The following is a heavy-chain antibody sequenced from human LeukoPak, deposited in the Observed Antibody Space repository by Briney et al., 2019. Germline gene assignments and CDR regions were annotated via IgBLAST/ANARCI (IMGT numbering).Heavy chain of an antibody. D-gene: IGHD4-11*01. Sequence: GGSLRLSCAASGFTFSSYAMSWVRQAPGKGLEWVSTINGGGVNTHYADSVGGRFTISRDNSKNTLFLQMYSLRDEDTAVYYCAKDLYSNYGPADYWGQGNLVTVSS. V-gene: IGHV3-23*01. CDR2: INGGGVNT. CDR1: GFTFSSYA. J-gene: IGHJ4*02. CDR3: AKDLYSNYGPADY.